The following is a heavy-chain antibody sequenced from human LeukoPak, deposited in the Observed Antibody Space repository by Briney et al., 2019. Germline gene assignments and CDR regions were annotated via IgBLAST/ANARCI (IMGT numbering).Heavy chain of an antibody. CDR2: ISAYNGNT. CDR1: GYTFTSYG. D-gene: IGHD4-17*01. J-gene: IGHJ3*02. V-gene: IGHV1-18*01. Sequence: ASVKVSCKASGYTFTSYGISWVRQAPGQGLEWMGWISAYNGNTNYAQKLQGRVTMTTDTSTTTAYMELRSLRSDDTAVYYCARDTYDYGDHVGYAFDTWGQGTMVTVSS. CDR3: ARDTYDYGDHVGYAFDT.